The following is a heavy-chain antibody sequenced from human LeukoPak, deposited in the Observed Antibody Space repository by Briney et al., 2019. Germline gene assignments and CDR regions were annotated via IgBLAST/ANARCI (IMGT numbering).Heavy chain of an antibody. D-gene: IGHD6-19*01. CDR3: ARAGRQWRLRDYYFYMDV. Sequence: ASVKVSCKASGYTFSNYGMSWVRQAPGQGLEWMGWISAYNGNTNYAQKLQGRVTMTTDTSTSTAYMELRSLRSDDTAVCYCARAGRQWRLRDYYFYMDVWGKGTKVTVSS. CDR1: GYTFSNYG. CDR2: ISAYNGNT. J-gene: IGHJ6*03. V-gene: IGHV1-18*04.